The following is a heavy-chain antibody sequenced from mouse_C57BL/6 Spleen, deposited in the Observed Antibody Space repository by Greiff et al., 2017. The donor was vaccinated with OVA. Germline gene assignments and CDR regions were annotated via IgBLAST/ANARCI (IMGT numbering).Heavy chain of an antibody. V-gene: IGHV6-3*01. CDR1: GFTFSNYW. CDR2: IRLKSDNYAT. J-gene: IGHJ2*01. Sequence: DVKLVESGGGLVQPGGSMKLSCVASGFTFSNYWMNWVRQSPEKGLEWVAQIRLKSDNYATHYAESVKGRFTISRDDSKSSVYLQMNNLRAEDTGIYYCTGEAGGGYWGQGTTLTVSS. CDR3: TGEAGGGY.